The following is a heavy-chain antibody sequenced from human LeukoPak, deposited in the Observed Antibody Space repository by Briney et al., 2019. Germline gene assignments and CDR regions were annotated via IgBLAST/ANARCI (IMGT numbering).Heavy chain of an antibody. CDR3: ESARYSYGTYFGY. V-gene: IGHV4-34*01. CDR1: GGSFSGYY. D-gene: IGHD5-18*01. Sequence: SETLSLTCTVYGGSFSGYYWSWIRQPPGKGLEWIGEINHSGSTNYNTSLKSRVTISVDTSKNQFSLKLSSVTAADTAVYYCESARYSYGTYFGYWGQGTLVTVSS. CDR2: INHSGST. J-gene: IGHJ4*02.